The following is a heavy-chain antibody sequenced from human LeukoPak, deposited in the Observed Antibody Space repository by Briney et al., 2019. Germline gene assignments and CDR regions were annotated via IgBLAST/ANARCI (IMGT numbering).Heavy chain of an antibody. Sequence: SETLSLTCTVSGGSINSGGYYWSWIRQHPGKGLEWIGYIYYSGSTYYNPSLKSRVTISVDTSKSQFSLKLSSVTAADTAVYYCASQKSGGYSTQTFDPWGQGTLVTVSS. V-gene: IGHV4-31*03. CDR2: IYYSGST. J-gene: IGHJ5*02. CDR3: ASQKSGGYSTQTFDP. CDR1: GGSINSGGYY. D-gene: IGHD6-13*01.